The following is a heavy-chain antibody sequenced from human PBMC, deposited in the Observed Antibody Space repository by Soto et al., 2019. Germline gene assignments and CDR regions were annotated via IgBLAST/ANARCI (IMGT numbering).Heavy chain of an antibody. CDR3: ARDGGRHSGGIDY. J-gene: IGHJ4*02. CDR1: GGTFSSYS. V-gene: IGHV1-69*01. D-gene: IGHD1-26*01. CDR2: IIPIFCTA. Sequence: QVQLVQSGAEVKKPGSSVKVSCKASGGTFSSYSINWVRQAPGQGLEWMGEIIPIFCTANSAQKFQGRVTITADESTSTAYMELSSLRSEDTAVYYCARDGGRHSGGIDYWGQGTLVTVSS.